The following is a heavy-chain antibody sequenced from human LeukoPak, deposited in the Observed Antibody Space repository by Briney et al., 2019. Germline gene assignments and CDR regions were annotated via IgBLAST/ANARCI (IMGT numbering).Heavy chain of an antibody. CDR3: ARQGSVVAANFDY. J-gene: IGHJ4*02. CDR1: GFTFSSYA. Sequence: GGSLRLSCAASGFTFSSYAMHWVRQAPGKGLEWVAVISYDGSNKYYADSEKGRFTISRDNSKNTLYLQMNSLGGVDTAVFYCARQGSVVAANFDYWGQGTLVTVSS. V-gene: IGHV3-30-3*01. D-gene: IGHD2-15*01. CDR2: ISYDGSNK.